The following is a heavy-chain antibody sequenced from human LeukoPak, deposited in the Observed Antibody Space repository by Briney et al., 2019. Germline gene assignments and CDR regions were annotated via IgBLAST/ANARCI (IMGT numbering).Heavy chain of an antibody. V-gene: IGHV3-48*03. CDR3: AKSSITMVDWDWFDP. CDR1: GFTFSSYE. Sequence: QPGGSLRLSCVASGFTFSSYEMNWVRQAPGKGLEWLSYIGSSDSTTHYADSVKGRFTISRDTAKNTVYVQMNSVRPEDTAVYYCAKSSITMVDWDWFDPWGQGTLVTVSS. D-gene: IGHD3-10*01. CDR2: IGSSDSTT. J-gene: IGHJ5*02.